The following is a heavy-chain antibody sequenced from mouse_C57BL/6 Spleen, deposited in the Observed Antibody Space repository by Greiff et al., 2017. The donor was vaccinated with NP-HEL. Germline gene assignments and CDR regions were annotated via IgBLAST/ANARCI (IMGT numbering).Heavy chain of an antibody. J-gene: IGHJ2*01. Sequence: EVMLVESGGGLVKPGGSLKLSCAASGFTFSSYAMSWVRQTPEKRLEWVATISDGGSYTYYPDNVKGRFTISRDIAKNNLYLQMSHLKSEDTAMYYCARGEYYFDYWGQGTTLTVSS. CDR1: GFTFSSYA. CDR2: ISDGGSYT. V-gene: IGHV5-4*03. CDR3: ARGEYYFDY.